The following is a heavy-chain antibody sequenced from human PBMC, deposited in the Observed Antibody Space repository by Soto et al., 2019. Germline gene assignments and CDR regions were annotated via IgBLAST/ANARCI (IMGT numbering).Heavy chain of an antibody. J-gene: IGHJ4*02. CDR3: AKVLSKNYYYPFDF. CDR1: GFTFSDYA. D-gene: IGHD3-10*01. CDR2: ISGGSSVT. V-gene: IGHV3-23*01. Sequence: PGGSLILSCTASGFTFSDYAMAWVRQAPGKGLEWVSTISGGSSVTYYGDSVKGRFTISRDNAKKTLFLQLNRLSAEDTATYYCAKVLSKNYYYPFDFWGQGTQVTVS.